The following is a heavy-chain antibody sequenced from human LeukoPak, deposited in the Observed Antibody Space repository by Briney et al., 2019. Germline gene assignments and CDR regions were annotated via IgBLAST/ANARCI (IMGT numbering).Heavy chain of an antibody. CDR3: ARVVSQWPSWFDP. J-gene: IGHJ5*02. CDR2: ISYDGSNK. D-gene: IGHD6-19*01. V-gene: IGHV3-30*03. Sequence: GGSLRLSCAASGFTFSSYGMHWVRQAPGKGLEWVAVISYDGSNKYYADSVKGRFTISRDNSKNTLYLQMNSLRAEDTAVYYCARVVSQWPSWFDPWGQGTLVTVSS. CDR1: GFTFSSYG.